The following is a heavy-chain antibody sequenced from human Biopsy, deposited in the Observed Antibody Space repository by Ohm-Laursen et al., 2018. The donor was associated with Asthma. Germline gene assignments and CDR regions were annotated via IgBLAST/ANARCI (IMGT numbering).Heavy chain of an antibody. CDR3: ARCQVGYSSGWSLLLKKIYYSGMDV. D-gene: IGHD6-19*01. CDR1: GGTFSNFA. V-gene: IGHV1-69*01. J-gene: IGHJ6*02. Sequence: SSVKVSCKSPGGTFSNFAISWVRQAPGQGLEWLGGIMTVFGTTNYAQKFQGRVTITADESTSTAYMEVTSLRSEDTAIYYCARCQVGYSSGWSLLLKKIYYSGMDVWGQGTVVTVSS. CDR2: IMTVFGTT.